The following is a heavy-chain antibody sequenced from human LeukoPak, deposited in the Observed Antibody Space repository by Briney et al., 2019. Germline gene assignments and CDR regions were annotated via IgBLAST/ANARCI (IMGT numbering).Heavy chain of an antibody. V-gene: IGHV1-69*05. CDR2: IIPIFGTA. J-gene: IGHJ4*02. D-gene: IGHD4-17*01. Sequence: EASVKVSCKASGGTFSSYAISWVRQAPGQGLEWMGRIIPIFGTANYAQKFQGRVTITTDESTSTAYMELSSLRSEDTAVYYCARGSPVYYGDQTFDYWGQGTLVTVSS. CDR3: ARGSPVYYGDQTFDY. CDR1: GGTFSSYA.